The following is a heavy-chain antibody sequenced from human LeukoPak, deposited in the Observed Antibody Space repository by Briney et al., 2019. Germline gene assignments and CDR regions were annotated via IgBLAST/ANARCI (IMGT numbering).Heavy chain of an antibody. D-gene: IGHD2-15*01. CDR3: AREGYCSGGSCYSRGYYFDY. Sequence: ASVKVSCKAFGGTFSSYAISWVRQAPGQGLEWMRGIIPIFGTANYAQKFQGRVTITTDESTSTAYMELSSLRSEDTAVYYCAREGYCSGGSCYSRGYYFDYWGQGTLVTVSS. J-gene: IGHJ4*02. CDR1: GGTFSSYA. CDR2: IIPIFGTA. V-gene: IGHV1-69*05.